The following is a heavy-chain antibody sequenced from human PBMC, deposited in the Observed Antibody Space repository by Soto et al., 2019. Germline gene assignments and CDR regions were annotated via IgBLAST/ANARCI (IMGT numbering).Heavy chain of an antibody. J-gene: IGHJ4*02. CDR2: ISAYNGNT. V-gene: IGHV1-18*01. Sequence: ASVKVSCKASGYTFTSYGISWVRQAPGQGLEWMGWISAYNGNTNYAQKLQGRVTMTTDTSTSTAYMELRSLRSDDTAVYYCARDGPYYDEGGSYCDLGYWGQGTLVTVSS. CDR3: ARDGPYYDEGGSYCDLGY. D-gene: IGHD3-10*01. CDR1: GYTFTSYG.